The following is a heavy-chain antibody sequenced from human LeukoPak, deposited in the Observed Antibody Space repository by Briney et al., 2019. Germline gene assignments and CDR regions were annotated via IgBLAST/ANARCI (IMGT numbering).Heavy chain of an antibody. V-gene: IGHV3-74*01. CDR3: ARVINYDFWSGYYPLDY. J-gene: IGHJ4*02. D-gene: IGHD3-3*01. CDR1: GFTFSSYW. CDR2: INSDGSST. Sequence: PGGSLRLSCAASGFTFSSYWMHWVRQAPGKGLVWVSRINSDGSSTSYADSVKGRFTISRDNAKNTLYLQMNSLGAEDTAVYYCARVINYDFWSGYYPLDYWGQGTLVTVSS.